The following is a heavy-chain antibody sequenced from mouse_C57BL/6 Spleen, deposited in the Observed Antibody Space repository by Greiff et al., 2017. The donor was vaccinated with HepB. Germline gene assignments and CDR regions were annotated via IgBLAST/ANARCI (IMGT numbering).Heavy chain of an antibody. Sequence: VQLQQSGAELAKPGASVKLSCKASGYTFTSYWMHWVKQRPGQGLEWIGYINPSSGYTKYNQKFKDKATLTAAKSPSTAYMQLSSLTYEDSAVYYCARWDYYGSSLNYDAMDYWGQGTSVTVSS. V-gene: IGHV1-7*01. CDR3: ARWDYYGSSLNYDAMDY. CDR2: INPSSGYT. J-gene: IGHJ4*01. CDR1: GYTFTSYW. D-gene: IGHD1-1*01.